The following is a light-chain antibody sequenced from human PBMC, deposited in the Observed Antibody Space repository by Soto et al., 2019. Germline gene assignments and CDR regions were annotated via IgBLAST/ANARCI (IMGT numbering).Light chain of an antibody. J-gene: IGKJ4*01. V-gene: IGKV3-11*01. CDR2: DAS. Sequence: EIVMTQSPATLSLYPGERATLSCRASQNVGRSLAWFQQTPGQPPRLLIYDASTRAAGIPARFSGSGSGAAFTLTISSLGPEDSAVYYCQQRYTWVTFGGGTKLEIK. CDR1: QNVGRS. CDR3: QQRYTWVT.